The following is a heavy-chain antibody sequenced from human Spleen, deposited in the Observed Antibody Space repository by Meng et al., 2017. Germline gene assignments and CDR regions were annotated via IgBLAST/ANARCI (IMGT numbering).Heavy chain of an antibody. Sequence: ASVKVSCKASGYTFTGYYMHWVRQAPGQGLEWMGRINPNSGGTNYAQKFQGRVTMTRDTSISTAYMELTRLRSDDTAVYYCARDRTAAGINWFDPWGQGTLVTVSS. J-gene: IGHJ5*02. D-gene: IGHD6-13*01. CDR3: ARDRTAAGINWFDP. CDR1: GYTFTGYY. V-gene: IGHV1-2*06. CDR2: INPNSGGT.